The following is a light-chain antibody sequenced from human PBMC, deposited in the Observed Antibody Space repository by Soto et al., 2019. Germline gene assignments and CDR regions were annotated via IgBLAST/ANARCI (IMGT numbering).Light chain of an antibody. CDR2: GAS. J-gene: IGKJ1*01. CDR3: QQYNNWPET. Sequence: DIQMTQSPSTLSASVGDRVTITCRASQSISSWLAWYQQKPGKAPKLLIYGASSRATGIPDRFSGSGAGTEFSLTISSLQSEDFAIYYCQQYNNWPETFGQGTKVDIK. V-gene: IGKV1-5*01. CDR1: QSISSW.